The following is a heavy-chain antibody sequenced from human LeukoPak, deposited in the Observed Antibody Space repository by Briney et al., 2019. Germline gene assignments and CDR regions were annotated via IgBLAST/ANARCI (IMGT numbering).Heavy chain of an antibody. D-gene: IGHD3-3*01. CDR1: GGSISSSSYY. Sequence: SETLSLTCTVSGGSISSSSYYWGWIRQPPGKGLEWIGSIYYSGSTYYNPSLKSRVTISVDTSKNQFSLKLSSVTAADTAVYYCASNFLEVYDYWGQGTLVTVSS. J-gene: IGHJ4*02. CDR2: IYYSGST. CDR3: ASNFLEVYDY. V-gene: IGHV4-39*01.